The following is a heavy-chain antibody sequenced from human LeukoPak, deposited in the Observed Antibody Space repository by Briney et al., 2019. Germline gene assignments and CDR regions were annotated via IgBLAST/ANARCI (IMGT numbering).Heavy chain of an antibody. CDR1: GFIFNTYT. CDR3: AKGLERESRLDS. Sequence: GGSLRPSCDAPGFIFNTYTMYLVRQAPGQGLELVSGIRHSDGRTYYADSVRGRFTISSDIFKNTLYLQMNGLRADDTAFFYCAKGLERESRLDSWGQGTLVTVSS. CDR2: IRHSDGRT. D-gene: IGHD1-1*01. J-gene: IGHJ4*02. V-gene: IGHV3-23*01.